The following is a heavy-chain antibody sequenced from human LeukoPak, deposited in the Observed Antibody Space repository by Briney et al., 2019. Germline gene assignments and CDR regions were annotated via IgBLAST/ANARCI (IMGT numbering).Heavy chain of an antibody. D-gene: IGHD3-10*01. Sequence: SVKVSCKASGGTFSSYAISWVRQAPGQGLEWMGGIIPIFGTANYAQKFQGRVTITADESTSTAYMELSSLRSEDTAVYYCARDVGAMVRGVIIGWYFDLWGRGTLVTVSS. CDR3: ARDVGAMVRGVIIGWYFDL. J-gene: IGHJ2*01. V-gene: IGHV1-69*13. CDR2: IIPIFGTA. CDR1: GGTFSSYA.